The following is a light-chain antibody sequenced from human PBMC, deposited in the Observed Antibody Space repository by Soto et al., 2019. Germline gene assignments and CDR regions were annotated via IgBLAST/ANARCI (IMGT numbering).Light chain of an antibody. V-gene: IGKV1-8*01. J-gene: IGKJ3*01. Sequence: AIRMTQSPSSFSASTGDRVTITCRASQGISSYLAWYQQKPGKAPKLLIYAASTLQSGVPSRFSGSGSGTEFTLTISCLQSEDFATSYCQQYYSYPFTFGPGTKVDIK. CDR1: QGISSY. CDR3: QQYYSYPFT. CDR2: AAS.